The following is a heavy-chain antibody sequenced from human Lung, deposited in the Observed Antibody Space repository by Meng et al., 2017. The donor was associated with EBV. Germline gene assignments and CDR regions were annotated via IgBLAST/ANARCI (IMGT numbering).Heavy chain of an antibody. CDR1: GGSISSSNW. D-gene: IGHD6-19*01. J-gene: IGHJ4*02. CDR3: ARDPKHTGWVFFDY. Sequence: QVPLQESGRGRVKPSGSLSLPCAVSGGSISSSNWWSWVRQPPGKGLEWIGEIYHSGSTNYNPSLKSRVTISVDKSKNQFSLKLSSVTAADTAVYYCARDPKHTGWVFFDYWGQGTLVTVSS. V-gene: IGHV4-4*02. CDR2: IYHSGST.